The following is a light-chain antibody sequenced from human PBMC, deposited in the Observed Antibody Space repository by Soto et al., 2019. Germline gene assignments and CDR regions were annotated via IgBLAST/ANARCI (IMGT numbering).Light chain of an antibody. J-gene: IGKJ4*01. Sequence: DIQMTQSPSSLSASVGDRVTITCRASQSVSIYLNWYQQKPGKAPKLLIYAASNLQSGVPSRFSGTRPAKDFTLTINSLQPDDFEHDYCQQDFSTVLSFGRGTKVEIK. CDR3: QQDFSTVLS. V-gene: IGKV1-39*01. CDR1: QSVSIY. CDR2: AAS.